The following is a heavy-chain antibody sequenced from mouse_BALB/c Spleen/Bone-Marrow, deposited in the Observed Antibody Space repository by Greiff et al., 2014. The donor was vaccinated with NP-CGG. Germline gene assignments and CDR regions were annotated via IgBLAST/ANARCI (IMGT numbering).Heavy chain of an antibody. CDR1: GYTFTNYY. CDR3: ARGSPY. J-gene: IGHJ3*01. CDR2: INPGNGGT. Sequence: LKESGASVKLSCKTSGYTFTNYYIYWVKQRPGQGLEWIGEINPGNGGTNFNERFKSKATLTVDKSSTTAYILLTSLTSEDSAVYCCARGSPYWGQGTLVTVSA. V-gene: IGHV1S16*01. D-gene: IGHD6-2*01.